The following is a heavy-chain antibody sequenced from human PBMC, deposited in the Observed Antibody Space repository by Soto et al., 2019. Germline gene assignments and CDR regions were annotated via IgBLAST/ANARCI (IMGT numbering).Heavy chain of an antibody. CDR1: GGSISSSSYY. V-gene: IGHV4-39*01. CDR2: IYYSGST. D-gene: IGHD3-22*01. CDR3: ARHSPDYYDSSGYYYPAPGDAFDI. Sequence: PSETLSLTCAVSGGSISSSSYYWGWIRQPPVKGLEWIGSIYYSGSTYYNPSLKSRVTISVDTSKNQFSLKLSSVTAADTAVYYCARHSPDYYDSSGYYYPAPGDAFDIWGQGTMVNVSS. J-gene: IGHJ3*02.